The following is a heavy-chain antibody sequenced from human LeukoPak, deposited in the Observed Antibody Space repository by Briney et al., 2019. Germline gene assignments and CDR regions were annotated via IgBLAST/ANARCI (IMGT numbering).Heavy chain of an antibody. CDR1: GYTFTGYY. CDR2: INPNSGNT. V-gene: IGHV1-8*02. CDR3: ARGPVPVDY. Sequence: ASVKVSCKASGYTFTGYYMHWVRQAPGQGLEWMGWINPNSGNTGYAQKFQGRVTMTRNTSISTAYMELSSLRSEDTAVYYCARGPVPVDYWGQGTLVTVSS. J-gene: IGHJ4*02. D-gene: IGHD6-6*01.